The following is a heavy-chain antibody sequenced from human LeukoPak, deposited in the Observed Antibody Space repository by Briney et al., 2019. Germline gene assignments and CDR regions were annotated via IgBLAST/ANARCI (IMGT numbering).Heavy chain of an antibody. J-gene: IGHJ5*02. Sequence: ASVKVSCKASGYTFTGYYMHWVRQAPGQGLEWMGWINPNSGGTNYAQKFQGRVTMTRDTSISTAYMELSRLRSEDTAVYYCARAPPNTMVRGVIINWFDPWGQGTLVTVSS. D-gene: IGHD3-10*01. CDR3: ARAPPNTMVRGVIINWFDP. CDR1: GYTFTGYY. CDR2: INPNSGGT. V-gene: IGHV1-2*02.